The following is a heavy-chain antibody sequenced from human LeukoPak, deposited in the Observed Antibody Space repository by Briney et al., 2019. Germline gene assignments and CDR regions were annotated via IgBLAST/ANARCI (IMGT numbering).Heavy chain of an antibody. CDR2: IRSKANSYAT. J-gene: IGHJ4*02. D-gene: IGHD6-19*01. V-gene: IGHV3-73*01. Sequence: GGSLRLSCAASGFTFSGSAMHWVRQASGKGLEWVGRIRSKANSYATAYAASVKGRFTISRDDSKNTAYLQMNSLKTEDTAVYYCTTTVAGVERVYWGQGTLVTVSS. CDR3: TTTVAGVERVY. CDR1: GFTFSGSA.